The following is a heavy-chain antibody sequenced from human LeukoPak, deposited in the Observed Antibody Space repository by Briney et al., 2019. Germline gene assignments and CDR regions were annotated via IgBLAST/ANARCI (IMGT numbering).Heavy chain of an antibody. CDR3: ARDIRAYGGNSGEDY. CDR1: VYTFTSYG. V-gene: IGHV1-18*01. J-gene: IGHJ4*02. D-gene: IGHD4-23*01. CDR2: ISAYNGNT. Sequence: ASVKVSCKASVYTFTSYGISWVRQAPGQGLEWMGWISAYNGNTNYAQKLQGRVTMTTDTSTSTAYMELRSLRSDDTAVYYCARDIRAYGGNSGEDYWGQGTLVTVSS.